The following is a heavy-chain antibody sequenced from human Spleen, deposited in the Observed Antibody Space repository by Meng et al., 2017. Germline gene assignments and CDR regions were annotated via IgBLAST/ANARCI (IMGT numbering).Heavy chain of an antibody. CDR3: AREFRGGWWDY. CDR2: INPSNGDT. CDR1: GYTLTTHY. J-gene: IGHJ4*02. Sequence: QVQLVQSGAEVERPGASVKLSCEASGYTLTTHYIHWVRQAPGQGLEWMGLINPSNGDTTFAQNFQGRVTMTRDTSTSTVYMELNSLTFEDTSMYFCAREFRGGWWDYWGQGSLVTVSS. D-gene: IGHD4-23*01. V-gene: IGHV1-46*01.